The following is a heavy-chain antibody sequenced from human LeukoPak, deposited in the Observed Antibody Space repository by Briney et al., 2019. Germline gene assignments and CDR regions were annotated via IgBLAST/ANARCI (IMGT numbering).Heavy chain of an antibody. Sequence: PGGSPRHSCAPPGFTFIRHLISSVRQAPGEGLEWVAKIKQDGSEKYYVDSVKGRFTTSTDNAKNSLYLQMNSLRPEDTAVYYCARAPAAGRPYYFDSWGQGAVITVSS. D-gene: IGHD6-25*01. J-gene: IGHJ4*02. CDR1: GFTFIRHL. CDR2: IKQDGSEK. CDR3: ARAPAAGRPYYFDS. V-gene: IGHV3-7*01.